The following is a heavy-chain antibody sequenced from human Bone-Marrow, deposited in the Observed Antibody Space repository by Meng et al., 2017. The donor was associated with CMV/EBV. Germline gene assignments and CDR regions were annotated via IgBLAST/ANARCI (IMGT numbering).Heavy chain of an antibody. J-gene: IGHJ4*02. CDR2: INSDGSST. CDR3: ARLRWFGEVDYFDY. CDR1: GFTFSSYW. V-gene: IGHV3-74*01. Sequence: GESLKISCAASGFTFSSYWMHWVRQAPGKGLVWVSRINSDGSSTSYADSVKGRFTISRDNAKNSLYLQMNSLRAEDTAVYYCARLRWFGEVDYFDYWGQGTLVTVFS. D-gene: IGHD3-10*01.